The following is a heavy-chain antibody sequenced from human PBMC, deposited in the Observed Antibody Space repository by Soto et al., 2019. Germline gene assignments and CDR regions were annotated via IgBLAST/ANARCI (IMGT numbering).Heavy chain of an antibody. CDR1: GHTFTSYG. CDR3: AMDYGDRPEYFKH. CDR2: ISPLKGRT. J-gene: IGHJ1*01. V-gene: IGHV1-18*04. D-gene: IGHD4-17*01. Sequence: VQLVQSVPDLKRPGASLKVSCKASGHTFTSYGITWVRQAAGQGLEWMAWISPLKGRTQYSQKAQGRVTLSTDTSSNTAYMEMTTLRVDDTAGYYCAMDYGDRPEYFKHWGQGTLVTVS.